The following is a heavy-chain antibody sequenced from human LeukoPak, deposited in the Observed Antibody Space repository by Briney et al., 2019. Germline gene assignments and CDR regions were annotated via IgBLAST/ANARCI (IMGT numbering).Heavy chain of an antibody. J-gene: IGHJ3*02. D-gene: IGHD3-9*01. Sequence: GGSLRLSCAASGFTFGDYYMSWIRQAPGKGLECVSYISYSGSTIYYGDSVKGRFTISRDNAKNSLYLQMNSLRVEDTAMYYCATDAGDDISTGYYSSDPFHMWGQGTMVTVSS. CDR3: ATDAGDDISTGYYSSDPFHM. CDR1: GFTFGDYY. V-gene: IGHV3-11*01. CDR2: ISYSGSTI.